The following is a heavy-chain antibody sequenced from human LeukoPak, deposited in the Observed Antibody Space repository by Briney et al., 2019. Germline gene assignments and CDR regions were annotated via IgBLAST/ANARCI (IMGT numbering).Heavy chain of an antibody. J-gene: IGHJ4*02. CDR2: TYYSGST. Sequence: SETLSLTCTVSGGSISSYYWSWIRQPPGKGLEWNGYTYYSGSTNYNPSLKSQVTISVDTSKNQFALKLSSVTAADTAVYYCAGWTYYYDSSGYYYETFDYWGQGTLVTVSS. CDR1: GGSISSYY. CDR3: AGWTYYYDSSGYYYETFDY. V-gene: IGHV4-59*01. D-gene: IGHD3-22*01.